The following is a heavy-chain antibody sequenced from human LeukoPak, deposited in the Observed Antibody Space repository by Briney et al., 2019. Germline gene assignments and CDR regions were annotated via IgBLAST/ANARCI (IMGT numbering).Heavy chain of an antibody. Sequence: SETLSLTCTVSGGSISSYYGSWIRQSPGKGLEWIGRIYTSGSTNYNPSLKSRVTMSVDTSKNHFSLKLSSVTAADTAVYYCRVNTNEGLDYWGQGTLVTVSS. V-gene: IGHV4-4*07. CDR2: IYTSGST. J-gene: IGHJ4*02. D-gene: IGHD3-3*01. CDR1: GGSISSYY. CDR3: RVNTNEGLDY.